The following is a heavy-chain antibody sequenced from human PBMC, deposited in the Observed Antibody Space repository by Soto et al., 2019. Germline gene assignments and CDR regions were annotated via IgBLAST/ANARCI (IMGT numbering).Heavy chain of an antibody. CDR2: ISNRGDT. V-gene: IGHV3-66*01. CDR3: AREPRYCRGGSCSITGDAYDI. CDR1: GFIVSNTY. Sequence: EGQLVESGGCLVQPGGSLRLSCTASGFIVSNTYVNWVRQAPGKGLEWVSVISNRGDTHYADSVRGRFSLSRDISDNTLHLQMNNLRVEDTAVYYCAREPRYCRGGSCSITGDAYDIWGQGTMVTVSS. J-gene: IGHJ3*02. D-gene: IGHD2-15*01.